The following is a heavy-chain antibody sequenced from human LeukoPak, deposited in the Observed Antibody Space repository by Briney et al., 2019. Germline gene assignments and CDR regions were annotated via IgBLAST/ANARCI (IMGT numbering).Heavy chain of an antibody. Sequence: SETLSLTCTVSGDSVTTYYWSWIRQPPGKGLEWLGYVYYSGSATYNPSLKSRVTISVDTSKNQFSLRLSSMTAADTAVYYCARDGSNWSTDYYHGVDVWGQGTTVTVSS. CDR1: GDSVTTYY. V-gene: IGHV4-59*02. CDR2: VYYSGSA. CDR3: ARDGSNWSTDYYHGVDV. J-gene: IGHJ6*02. D-gene: IGHD4-11*01.